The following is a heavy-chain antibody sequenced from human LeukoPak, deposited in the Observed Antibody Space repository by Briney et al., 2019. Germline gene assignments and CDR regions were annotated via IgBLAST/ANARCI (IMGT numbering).Heavy chain of an antibody. J-gene: IGHJ4*02. V-gene: IGHV1-46*01. CDR1: GYTFTGYY. D-gene: IGHD2-2*01. CDR2: INPSGGST. CDR3: ARGPYQLTPDY. Sequence: GASVKVSCKASGYTFTGYYMHWVRQAPGQGLEWMGIINPSGGSTSYAQKFQGRVTMTRDMSTSTVYMELSSLRSEDTAVYYCARGPYQLTPDYWGQGTLVTVSS.